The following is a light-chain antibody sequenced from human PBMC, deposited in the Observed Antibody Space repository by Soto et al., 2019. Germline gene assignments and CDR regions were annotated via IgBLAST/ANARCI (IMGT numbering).Light chain of an antibody. CDR2: DVG. CDR1: SSDIGGYNF. CDR3: NSYRTVSTYV. V-gene: IGLV2-14*01. Sequence: QSALTQPASVSGSPGQSITIACTGTSSDIGGYNFVSWYQQHPGKAPKLLIYDVGNRPSGVSNRFSGSKSGNTASLTISGLQAEDEAQYYCNSYRTVSTYVFRTGTKVTVL. J-gene: IGLJ1*01.